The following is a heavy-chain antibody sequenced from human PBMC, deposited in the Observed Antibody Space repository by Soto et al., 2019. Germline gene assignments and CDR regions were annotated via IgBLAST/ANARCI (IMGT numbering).Heavy chain of an antibody. CDR1: GFTFGSYA. J-gene: IGHJ4*02. CDR3: ANDNGNYGSGSFSH. CDR2: ISGTGDSS. D-gene: IGHD3-10*01. V-gene: IGHV3-23*01. Sequence: EVQLLESGGGLVQPGGSLRLSCAASGFTFGSYAMSWVRQAPGKGLEWVSLISGTGDSSEYANSVKGRFTISRDYSKTTVFLQMNSLRAEDTAVYFCANDNGNYGSGSFSHWGQGTLVTVSP.